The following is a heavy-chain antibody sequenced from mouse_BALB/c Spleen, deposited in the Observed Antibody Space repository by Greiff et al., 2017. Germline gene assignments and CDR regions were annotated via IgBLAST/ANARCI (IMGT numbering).Heavy chain of an antibody. CDR1: GYSFTGYY. CDR2: INPYNGAT. V-gene: IGHV1-31*01. D-gene: IGHD1-1*01. CDR3: ARLDYYGSSYPFDY. Sequence: VQLKQSGPELVKPGASVKISCKASGYSFTGYYMHWVKQSHVKSLEWIGRINPYNGATSYNQNFKDKASLTVDKSSSTAYMELHSLTSEDSAVYYCARLDYYGSSYPFDYWGQGTTLTVSS. J-gene: IGHJ2*01.